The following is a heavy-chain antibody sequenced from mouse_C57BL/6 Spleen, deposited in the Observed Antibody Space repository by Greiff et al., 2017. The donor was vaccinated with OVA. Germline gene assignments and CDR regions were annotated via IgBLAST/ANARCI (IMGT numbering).Heavy chain of an antibody. Sequence: QVQLQQPGAELVRPGSSVKLSCKASGYTFTSYWMHWVKQRPIQGLEWIGNIDPSDSETHYNQKFKDKATLTVDKSYSTAYMLLSSLTSEDSAVNYCARGDSNYGDDWGKGTTLTVSS. CDR1: GYTFTSYW. J-gene: IGHJ2*01. D-gene: IGHD2-5*01. V-gene: IGHV1-52*01. CDR3: ARGDSNYGDD. CDR2: IDPSDSET.